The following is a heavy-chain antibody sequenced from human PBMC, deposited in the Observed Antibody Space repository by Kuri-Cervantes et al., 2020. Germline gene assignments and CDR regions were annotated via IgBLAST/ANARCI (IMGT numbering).Heavy chain of an antibody. Sequence: GESLKISCAASGFTFSSYAVHWVRQAPGKGLEWVAVISYDGSNKYYADSVKGRFTISRDNSKNTLYLQMNSLRAEDTAVYYCARAQIGYCSGGSCYYLYYYYGMDVWGQGTTVTVSS. CDR2: ISYDGSNK. V-gene: IGHV3-30-3*01. CDR1: GFTFSSYA. CDR3: ARAQIGYCSGGSCYYLYYYYGMDV. J-gene: IGHJ6*02. D-gene: IGHD2-15*01.